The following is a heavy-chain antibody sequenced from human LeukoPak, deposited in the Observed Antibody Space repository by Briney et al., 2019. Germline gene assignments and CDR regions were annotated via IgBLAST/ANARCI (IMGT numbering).Heavy chain of an antibody. CDR2: IYYDGRT. Sequence: SETLSLTCPVSGDSIDSGGYYWSWIRQHPGRGLERIGHIYYDGRTYQNPSLKSRVIISVDTSKNQFSLSVSSVTAADTAVYSCARIGTASRLNWFDPWGQGTLVTVSS. CDR1: GDSIDSGGYY. CDR3: ARIGTASRLNWFDP. V-gene: IGHV4-31*03. D-gene: IGHD6-6*01. J-gene: IGHJ5*02.